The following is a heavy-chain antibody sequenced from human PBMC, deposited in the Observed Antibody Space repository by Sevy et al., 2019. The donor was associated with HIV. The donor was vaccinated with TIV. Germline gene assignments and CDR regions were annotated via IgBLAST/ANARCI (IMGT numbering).Heavy chain of an antibody. CDR3: ARAPPVRSGDDALNWFDP. J-gene: IGHJ5*02. Sequence: SETLSLTCTVFGGSISAYYWSWIRQSPEKGLQYIGYIYYTGSTNYNPSLNSRVTISVDTSKNQFSLRLTSVTAADTALYYCARAPPVRSGDDALNWFDPWGQGTLVTVSS. CDR2: IYYTGST. CDR1: GGSISAYY. D-gene: IGHD5-12*01. V-gene: IGHV4-59*01.